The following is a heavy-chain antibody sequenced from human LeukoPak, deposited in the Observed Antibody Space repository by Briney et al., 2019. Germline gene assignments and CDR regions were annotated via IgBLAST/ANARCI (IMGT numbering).Heavy chain of an antibody. Sequence: GGSLRLSCAASGFTFSSYSMNWVRQAPGKGLEWVSSISSSSSYIYYADSVKGRFTISRDNAKNSLYLQMNSLRAEDTAVYYCARGPYSSSWSMRWFDPWGQGTLVTVSS. CDR1: GFTFSSYS. CDR3: ARGPYSSSWSMRWFDP. CDR2: ISSSSSYI. J-gene: IGHJ5*02. D-gene: IGHD6-13*01. V-gene: IGHV3-21*01.